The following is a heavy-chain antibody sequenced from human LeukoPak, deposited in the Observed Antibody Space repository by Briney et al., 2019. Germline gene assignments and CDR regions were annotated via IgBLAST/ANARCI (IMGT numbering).Heavy chain of an antibody. Sequence: GGSLRLSCAASRFTFSDYYMSWIRQAPGKGLEWVSYISSSGSTIYYADSVKGRFTISRDNAKNSLYLQMNSLRAEDTAVYYCARDLTVTTGYYYGMDVWGQGTTVTVSS. D-gene: IGHD4-17*01. J-gene: IGHJ6*02. CDR1: RFTFSDYY. CDR2: ISSSGSTI. V-gene: IGHV3-11*01. CDR3: ARDLTVTTGYYYGMDV.